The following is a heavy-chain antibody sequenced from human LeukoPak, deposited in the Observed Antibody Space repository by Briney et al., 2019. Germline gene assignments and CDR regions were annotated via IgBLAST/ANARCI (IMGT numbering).Heavy chain of an antibody. V-gene: IGHV5-51*01. CDR1: GYNFTTYW. J-gene: IGHJ4*02. CDR3: ATPYPREYCSSTTCYFNY. D-gene: IGHD2-2*01. CDR2: IYPGDSDT. Sequence: GESLKISFKGSGYNFTTYWIGWVRQMPGKGLEWVGIIYPGDSDTRYSPSFQGQVTISADKSISTAYLQWSSLKASDTAMYYCATPYPREYCSSTTCYFNYWGQGTLVTVSS.